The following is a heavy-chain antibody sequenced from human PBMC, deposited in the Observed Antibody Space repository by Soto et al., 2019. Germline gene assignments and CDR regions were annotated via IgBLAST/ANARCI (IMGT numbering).Heavy chain of an antibody. CDR2: ISAYNGNT. CDR3: AKSGGWYSAIDY. J-gene: IGHJ4*02. CDR1: GYTFTSYD. Sequence: ASVKVSCKASGYTFTSYDITWVRQAPRQGPEWMGWISAYNGNTNYAQRLQGRVTMTTDTSTSTAYMELRSLRSDDTALYYCAKSGGWYSAIDYWGQGTLVTVSS. V-gene: IGHV1-18*01. D-gene: IGHD6-19*01.